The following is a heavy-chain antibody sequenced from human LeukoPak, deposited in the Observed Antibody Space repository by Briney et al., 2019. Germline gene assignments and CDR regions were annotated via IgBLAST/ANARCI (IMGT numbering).Heavy chain of an antibody. V-gene: IGHV4-59*01. CDR1: GGSISSYY. D-gene: IGHD3-10*01. Sequence: SETLSLTCTVSGGSISSYYWSWIRQPPGKGLEWIGYIYYSGSTNYNPSLKSRVTISVDTSKNQFSLKLSSVTAADTAVYYCARVVRMAVGGVWFDPWGQGTLVTVSS. CDR2: IYYSGST. CDR3: ARVVRMAVGGVWFDP. J-gene: IGHJ5*02.